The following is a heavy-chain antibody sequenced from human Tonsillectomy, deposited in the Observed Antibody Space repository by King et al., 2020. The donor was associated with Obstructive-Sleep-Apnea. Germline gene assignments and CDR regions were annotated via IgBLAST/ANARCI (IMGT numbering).Heavy chain of an antibody. J-gene: IGHJ6*02. V-gene: IGHV3-9*01. D-gene: IGHD3-10*01. CDR2: IGWNSGTI. CDR1: GFTFDDYA. CDR3: VKGDYGSGQSGGDV. Sequence: VQLVESGGGLVQPGRSLRLSCAVSGFTFDDYAMHWFRQAPGKGLEWVSGIGWNSGTIGFVDSVKGRFTISRDNAKNSLSLQMNSLRAEDTALYYCVKGDYGSGQSGGDVWGQGTTVTVSS.